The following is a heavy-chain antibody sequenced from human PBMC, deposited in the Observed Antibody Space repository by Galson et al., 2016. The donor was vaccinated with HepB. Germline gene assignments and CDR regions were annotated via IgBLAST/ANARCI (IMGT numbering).Heavy chain of an antibody. Sequence: SVKVSCKASGYDFHNYGIIWVRQAPGQGFELMGWISAFNGNIHYAQKFHDRATMTTDTSTDTTYMELRSLRSDDTAVYYCTRGTSVPAAGDYWGQGTLVTVSS. D-gene: IGHD6-13*01. CDR1: GYDFHNYG. V-gene: IGHV1-18*04. CDR2: ISAFNGNI. J-gene: IGHJ4*02. CDR3: TRGTSVPAAGDY.